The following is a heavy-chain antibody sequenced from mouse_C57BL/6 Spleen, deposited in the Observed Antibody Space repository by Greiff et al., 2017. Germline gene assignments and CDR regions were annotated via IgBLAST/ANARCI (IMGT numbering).Heavy chain of an antibody. CDR1: GYAFTNYL. D-gene: IGHD4-1*02. Sequence: VQLQQSGAELVRPGTSVKVSCKASGYAFTNYLIEWVKQRPGQGLEWIGVINPGSGGTNYNEKFKGKATLTADKSSSTAYMQLSSLTSEDSAVYFCARSTGRAMDYWGQGTSVTVSS. J-gene: IGHJ4*01. V-gene: IGHV1-54*01. CDR3: ARSTGRAMDY. CDR2: INPGSGGT.